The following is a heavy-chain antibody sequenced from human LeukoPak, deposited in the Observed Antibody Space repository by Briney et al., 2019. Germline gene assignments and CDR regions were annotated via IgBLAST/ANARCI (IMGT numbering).Heavy chain of an antibody. CDR3: ARAPEPGSGSYYTDYFDY. V-gene: IGHV4-34*01. J-gene: IGHJ4*02. CDR1: GGSFSGYY. Sequence: PSETLSLTCGVYGGSFSGYYWSWIRQPPGKGLEWIGEINHSGSTNYNPSLKSRVTISVDTSKNQFSLKLSSVTAADTAVYYCARAPEPGSGSYYTDYFDYWGQGTLVTVSS. D-gene: IGHD3-10*01. CDR2: INHSGST.